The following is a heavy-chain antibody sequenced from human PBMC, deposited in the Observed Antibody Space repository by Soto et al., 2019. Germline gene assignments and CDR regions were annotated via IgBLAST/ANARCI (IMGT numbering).Heavy chain of an antibody. D-gene: IGHD2-8*02. CDR3: ARFHCTGSR. Sequence: PGGSLRLSCAPSDFTFRSYAMHWVRQTRGKGPEWVASISSTGSFIEYADSLKGRVTISRDNDKNSVYLQMVSLRAADSGVYYCARFHCTGSRWGPGTLVTVSS. V-gene: IGHV3-21*06. CDR1: DFTFRSYA. J-gene: IGHJ4*02. CDR2: ISSTGSFI.